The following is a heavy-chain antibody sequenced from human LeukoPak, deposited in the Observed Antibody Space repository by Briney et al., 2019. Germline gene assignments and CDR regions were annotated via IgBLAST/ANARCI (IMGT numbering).Heavy chain of an antibody. V-gene: IGHV4-38-2*01. CDR1: GYSITSGCS. CDR2: ISHSGTT. CDR3: ARVGAVPGIDP. Sequence: SETLSLTCAVSGYSITSGCSWGWIRQPPGKGLEWIGTISHSGTTDYKSTLESRLTMSMDTSKNLFSLRLTSVTAADTAVYYCARVGAVPGIDPWGQGTLVTVSS. J-gene: IGHJ5*02. D-gene: IGHD3-16*01.